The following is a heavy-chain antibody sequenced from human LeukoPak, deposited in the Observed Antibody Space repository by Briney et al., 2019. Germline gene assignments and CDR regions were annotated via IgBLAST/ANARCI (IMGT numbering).Heavy chain of an antibody. J-gene: IGHJ4*02. Sequence: PGGSLRLSCAAPGFTFSSYWMSWVRQAPGKGLEWVANIKQDGSEKYYVDSVKGRFTISRDNAKNSLYLQMNSLRAEDTAVYYCARDFYYDSSGLKPRGFDYWGQGTLVTVSS. CDR1: GFTFSSYW. V-gene: IGHV3-7*01. CDR2: IKQDGSEK. CDR3: ARDFYYDSSGLKPRGFDY. D-gene: IGHD3-22*01.